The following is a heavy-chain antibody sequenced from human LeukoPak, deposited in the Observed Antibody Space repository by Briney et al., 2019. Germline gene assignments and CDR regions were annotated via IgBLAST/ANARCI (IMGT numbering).Heavy chain of an antibody. CDR2: ISSSSSYI. J-gene: IGHJ3*02. Sequence: GGSLRLSCAASGFTFSSYSMNWVRKAPGKGLEWVSSISSSSSYIYYADSVKGRFTISRDYAKNSFYLQMNSLRAGDTAVYYCAREMSGSNDAFDIWGQGTMVTVSS. V-gene: IGHV3-21*01. CDR1: GFTFSSYS. D-gene: IGHD3-10*01. CDR3: AREMSGSNDAFDI.